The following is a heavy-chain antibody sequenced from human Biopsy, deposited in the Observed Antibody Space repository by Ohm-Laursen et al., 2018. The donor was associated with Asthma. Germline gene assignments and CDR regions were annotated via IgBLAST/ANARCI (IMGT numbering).Heavy chain of an antibody. CDR2: ISGSGGST. J-gene: IGHJ4*02. CDR3: AKDRDYDILTGPPGFDY. Sequence: SLRLSCAASGFTFSSYSMNWVRQAPGKGLEWVSAISGSGGSTYYADSVKGRFTISRDNSKNTLYLQMNSLRAEDTAVYYCAKDRDYDILTGPPGFDYWGRGTLVTVSS. CDR1: GFTFSSYS. D-gene: IGHD3-9*01. V-gene: IGHV3-23*01.